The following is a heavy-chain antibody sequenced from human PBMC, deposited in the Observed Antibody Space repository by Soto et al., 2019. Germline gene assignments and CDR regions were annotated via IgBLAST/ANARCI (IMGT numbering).Heavy chain of an antibody. CDR3: ARARYIVVVTAIPLWFDA. J-gene: IGHJ5*02. V-gene: IGHV1-2*02. CDR1: GYTFTGYY. D-gene: IGHD2-21*02. Sequence: ASVKVSCKASGYTFTGYYMHWVRQAPGQGLEWMGWINPNSGGTNYAQKFQGRVTMTRETYISTAYIELSRLRSDDTAVYYCARARYIVVVTAIPLWFDAWGQGTLVTVSS. CDR2: INPNSGGT.